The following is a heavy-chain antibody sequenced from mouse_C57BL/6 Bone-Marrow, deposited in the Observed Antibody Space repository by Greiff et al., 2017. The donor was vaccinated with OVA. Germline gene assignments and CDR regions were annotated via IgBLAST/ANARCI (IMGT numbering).Heavy chain of an antibody. CDR3: SRGNVCCYRFGF. CDR2: IDPETGGT. Sequence: VQLQQSGAELVRPGASVTLSCKASGYTFTDYEMHWVKQTPVHGLEWIGAIDPETGGTAYNQKFKGKAILTADKSSSTAYMELRSLTSEDSAVYCCSRGNVCCYRFGFWGQGTLVTVAA. CDR1: GYTFTDYE. V-gene: IGHV1-15*01. J-gene: IGHJ3*01. D-gene: IGHD1-1*01.